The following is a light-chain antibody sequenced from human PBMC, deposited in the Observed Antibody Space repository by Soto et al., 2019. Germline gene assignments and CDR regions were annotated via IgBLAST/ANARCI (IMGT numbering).Light chain of an antibody. CDR2: RNN. V-gene: IGLV1-47*01. Sequence: QSVLTQPPSASGTPGQRVTISCSGRSSNIGSNYVYWYQQLPGTAPKLLIYRNNQRPSGVPDRFSGSKSGTSASLAISGRRSEDEADYYCAAWDDSLSGRVFGTGTKLTVL. CDR3: AAWDDSLSGRV. CDR1: SSNIGSNY. J-gene: IGLJ1*01.